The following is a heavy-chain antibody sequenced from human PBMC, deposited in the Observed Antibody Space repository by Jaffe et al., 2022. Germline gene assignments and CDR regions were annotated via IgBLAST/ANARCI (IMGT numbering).Heavy chain of an antibody. V-gene: IGHV3-53*02. CDR1: GFTVSSNY. CDR3: AREDSSSSSAWFDP. Sequence: EVQLVETGGGLIQPGGSLRLSCAASGFTVSSNYMSWVRQAPGKGLEWVSVIYSGGSTYYADSVKGRFTISRDNSKNTLYLQMNSLRAEDTAVYYCAREDSSSSSAWFDPWGQGTLVTVSS. CDR2: IYSGGST. D-gene: IGHD6-6*01. J-gene: IGHJ5*02.